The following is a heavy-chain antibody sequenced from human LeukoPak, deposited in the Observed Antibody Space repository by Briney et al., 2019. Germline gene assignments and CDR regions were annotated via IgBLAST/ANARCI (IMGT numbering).Heavy chain of an antibody. J-gene: IGHJ4*02. CDR1: GSSFTSYW. V-gene: IGHV5-51*01. CDR2: IYPGDSDT. CDR3: ARPSHVHVRGVPYYFDY. Sequence: GESLKISCKGSGSSFTSYWIGWVRQLPGKGLEWMGIIYPGDSDTRYSPSFQGQVTISADESISTAYLQWSSLKASDTAMYYCARPSHVHVRGVPYYFDYWGQGTLVTVSS. D-gene: IGHD3-10*02.